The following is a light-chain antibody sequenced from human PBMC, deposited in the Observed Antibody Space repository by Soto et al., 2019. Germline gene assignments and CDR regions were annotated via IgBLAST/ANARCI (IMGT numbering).Light chain of an antibody. J-gene: IGLJ2*01. Sequence: QSVLTQPPSVSGAPGQSVTISCTGSSSNIGAGYHVHWYQHLPGTAPKLLIYNNFNRPFGVPSRISGSKSGTSASLAITGLQANDEADYYCQSYDTTLSAWIFGGGTQLTVL. CDR2: NNF. CDR1: SSNIGAGYH. CDR3: QSYDTTLSAWI. V-gene: IGLV1-40*01.